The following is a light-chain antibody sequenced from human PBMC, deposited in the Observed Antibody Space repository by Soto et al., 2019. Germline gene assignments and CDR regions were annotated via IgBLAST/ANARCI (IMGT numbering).Light chain of an antibody. CDR1: SSDVGAYNY. CDR2: EVS. CDR3: SSYTSTNTRYV. J-gene: IGLJ1*01. V-gene: IGLV2-14*01. Sequence: QSALTQPASVSGSPGQSITISCTGTSSDVGAYNYVSWYQQYPGKAPKLMIYEVSNRPSGVSNRFSGSKSGNTASLTISGLQAEDEADYYCSSYTSTNTRYVFGSGTKLTVL.